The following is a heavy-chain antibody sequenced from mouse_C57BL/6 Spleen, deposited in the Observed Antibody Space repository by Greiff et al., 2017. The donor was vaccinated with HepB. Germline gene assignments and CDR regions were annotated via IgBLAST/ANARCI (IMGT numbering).Heavy chain of an antibody. V-gene: IGHV7-3*01. CDR2: IRNKANGYTT. Sequence: EVKLEESGGGLVQPGGSLSLSCAASGFTFTDYYMSWVRQPPGKALEWLGFIRNKANGYTTEYSASVKGRFTISRDNSQSILYLQMNALRAEDSATYYCARSPYYGSSYDYFDYWGQGTTLTVSS. CDR3: ARSPYYGSSYDYFDY. J-gene: IGHJ2*01. D-gene: IGHD1-1*01. CDR1: GFTFTDYY.